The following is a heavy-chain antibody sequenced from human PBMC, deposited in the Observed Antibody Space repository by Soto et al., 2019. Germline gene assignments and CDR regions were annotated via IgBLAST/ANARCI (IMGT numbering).Heavy chain of an antibody. D-gene: IGHD3-10*01. V-gene: IGHV2-5*01. CDR1: GFSFSTSGVG. J-gene: IGHJ5*02. Sequence: SGPTPVNPAQTLTLTCTFSGFSFSTSGVGVGWIRQPPGKALEWLALIYWNDDRRYSPSLKSRLTITKDTSKNQVFLTMTNMDPVDTATYYCVSGSFPNWFDPWGQGTLVTVSS. CDR3: VSGSFPNWFDP. CDR2: IYWNDDR.